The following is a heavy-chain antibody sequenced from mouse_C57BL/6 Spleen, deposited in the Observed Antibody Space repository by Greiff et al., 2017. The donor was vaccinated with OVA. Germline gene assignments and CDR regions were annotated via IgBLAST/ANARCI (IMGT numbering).Heavy chain of an antibody. J-gene: IGHJ2*01. D-gene: IGHD2-3*01. CDR1: GYTFTSYW. CDR3: ARYDYFDY. Sequence: QVQLKESGAELVKPGASVKLSCKASGYTFTSYWMQWVKQRPGQGLEWIGEIDPSDSYTNYNQKFKGKATLTVDTSSSTAYMQLSSLTSEDSAVYYCARYDYFDYWGQGTTLTVSS. CDR2: IDPSDSYT. V-gene: IGHV1-50*01.